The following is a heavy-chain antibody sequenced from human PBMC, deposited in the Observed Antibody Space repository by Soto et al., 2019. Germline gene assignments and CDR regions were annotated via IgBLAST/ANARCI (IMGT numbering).Heavy chain of an antibody. CDR1: GYSFTSYW. Sequence: GESLKISCKGSGYSFTSYWIGWVRQMPGKGLEWMGIIYPGDSDTRYSPSFQGQVTISADKSISTAYLQWSSLKASDTAMYYCALVRCGGDCYSVNRFDPWGQGTLVTVSS. CDR3: ALVRCGGDCYSVNRFDP. V-gene: IGHV5-51*01. D-gene: IGHD2-21*02. CDR2: IYPGDSDT. J-gene: IGHJ5*02.